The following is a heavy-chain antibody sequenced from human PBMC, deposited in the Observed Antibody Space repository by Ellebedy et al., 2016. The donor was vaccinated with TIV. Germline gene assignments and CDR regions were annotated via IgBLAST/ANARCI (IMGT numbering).Heavy chain of an antibody. CDR2: ISGGGGST. CDR1: GFTFSSYA. V-gene: IGHV3-23*01. CDR3: AKGLMIVVVITPFDY. D-gene: IGHD3-22*01. Sequence: GGSLRLXXAASGFTFSSYAMSWVRQAPGKGLEWVSGISGGGGSTYYADSVKGRFTISRDNSKNTLYLQMNSLRAEDTAVYYCAKGLMIVVVITPFDYWGQGTLVTVSS. J-gene: IGHJ4*02.